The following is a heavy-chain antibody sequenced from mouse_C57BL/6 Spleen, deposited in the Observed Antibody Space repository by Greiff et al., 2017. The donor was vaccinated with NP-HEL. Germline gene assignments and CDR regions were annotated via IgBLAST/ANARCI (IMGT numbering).Heavy chain of an antibody. Sequence: QVQLQQSGPELVKPGASVKISCKASGYAFSSSWMNWVKQRPGKGLEWIGRIYPGDGDTNYNGKFKGKATLTADKSSSTAYMQLSSLTSEDSAVYFCEGTAQATCFAYWGQGTLVTVSA. D-gene: IGHD3-2*02. CDR2: IYPGDGDT. CDR3: EGTAQATCFAY. J-gene: IGHJ3*01. V-gene: IGHV1-82*01. CDR1: GYAFSSSW.